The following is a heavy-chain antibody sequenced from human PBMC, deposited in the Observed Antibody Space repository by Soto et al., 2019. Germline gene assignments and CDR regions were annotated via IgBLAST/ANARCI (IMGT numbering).Heavy chain of an antibody. Sequence: ASVKVSCKASGYTFTGYYMHWVRQAPGQGLEWMGWINPNSGGTNYAQKFQGRVTMTRDTSISTAYMELSRLRSDDTAVYYCARDQYYGSGSYSSGDYYYGMDVWGQGTTVTVSS. CDR1: GYTFTGYY. J-gene: IGHJ6*02. V-gene: IGHV1-2*02. CDR3: ARDQYYGSGSYSSGDYYYGMDV. CDR2: INPNSGGT. D-gene: IGHD3-10*01.